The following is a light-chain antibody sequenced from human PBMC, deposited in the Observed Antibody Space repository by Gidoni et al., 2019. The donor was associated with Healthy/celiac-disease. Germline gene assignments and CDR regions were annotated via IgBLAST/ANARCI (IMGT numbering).Light chain of an antibody. Sequence: EIVLTQSPGTLSLSPGERATLSCRASQSVSNSYLAWYQQKLGQAPRLLIYGASSRATGIPDRFSGSGSGTDFTLTISRLEPEDFAVYYCQQYGSSPWTFXQXTKVEIK. CDR2: GAS. CDR1: QSVSNSY. J-gene: IGKJ1*01. CDR3: QQYGSSPWT. V-gene: IGKV3-20*01.